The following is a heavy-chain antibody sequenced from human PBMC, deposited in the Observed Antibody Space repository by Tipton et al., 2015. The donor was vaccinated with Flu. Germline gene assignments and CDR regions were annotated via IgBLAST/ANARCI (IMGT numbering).Heavy chain of an antibody. V-gene: IGHV1-69*09. D-gene: IGHD3-22*01. Sequence: QLVQSGAEVKKPGSSGKVSCKASGVTFSSYAISWVRQAPGQGLEWMGRIIPILGIANYAQKFQGRVTITADKSTSTAYMELSSLRSEDTAVYYCARVPPYDSSGYWGQGTLVTVSS. CDR2: IIPILGIA. CDR1: GVTFSSYA. CDR3: ARVPPYDSSGY. J-gene: IGHJ4*02.